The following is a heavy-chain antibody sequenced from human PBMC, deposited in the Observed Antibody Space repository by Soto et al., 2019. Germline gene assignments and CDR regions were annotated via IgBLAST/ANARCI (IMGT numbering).Heavy chain of an antibody. J-gene: IGHJ4*02. CDR2: INDRGTT. D-gene: IGHD2-2*01. CDR1: SGSFSTYY. V-gene: IGHV4-59*12. CDR3: ARVPDY. Sequence: SETLSLTCSVSSGSFSTYYWSWIRQTPGKGPEWIGYINDRGTTTYNPSLKSRVTISIDRSKNQFSLKLSSVTAADTAVYYCARVPDYWGQGILVTVSS.